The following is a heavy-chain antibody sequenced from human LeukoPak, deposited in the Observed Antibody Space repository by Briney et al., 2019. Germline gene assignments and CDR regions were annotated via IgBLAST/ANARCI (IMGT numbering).Heavy chain of an antibody. CDR3: VRDGELPYDAYDI. CDR2: ISGYRGIT. CDR1: NYTFTSYG. V-gene: IGHV1-18*01. D-gene: IGHD1-26*01. Sequence: ASVKVSCKASNYTFTSYGISWVRQAPGQGLEWMGWISGYRGITKYGQKFQGRVTLTTDTSTDVANMELRSLRPDDTAVYYCVRDGELPYDAYDIWGQGTMVTVSS. J-gene: IGHJ3*02.